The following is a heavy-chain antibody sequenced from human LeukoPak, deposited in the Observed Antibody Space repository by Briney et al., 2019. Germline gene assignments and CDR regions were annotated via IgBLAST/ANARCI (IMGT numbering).Heavy chain of an antibody. J-gene: IGHJ4*02. Sequence: GGSLRLSCAASGFSFSNYAMHWVRQAPGKGLEWASVISASGGTTFYADSVKGRFTISRDKSKNTLYLRMNSLRVEDTAIYYCTKDYGYHYGHSDNWGQGTLVRVSS. CDR1: GFSFSNYA. V-gene: IGHV3-23*01. D-gene: IGHD3-16*02. CDR2: ISASGGTT. CDR3: TKDYGYHYGHSDN.